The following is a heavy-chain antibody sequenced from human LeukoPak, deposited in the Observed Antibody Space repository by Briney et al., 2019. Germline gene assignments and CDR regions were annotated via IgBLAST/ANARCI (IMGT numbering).Heavy chain of an antibody. J-gene: IGHJ6*03. D-gene: IGHD5-18*01. Sequence: ASVKVSCKASGYTFTSYDINWVRQATGQGLEWMGWMNPNSGNTGYAQKFQGRVTMTRNTSISTAYMELSSLRSEDTAVYYCARWGNTAMVPAMDVWGKGTTVTVSS. V-gene: IGHV1-8*01. CDR2: MNPNSGNT. CDR1: GYTFTSYD. CDR3: ARWGNTAMVPAMDV.